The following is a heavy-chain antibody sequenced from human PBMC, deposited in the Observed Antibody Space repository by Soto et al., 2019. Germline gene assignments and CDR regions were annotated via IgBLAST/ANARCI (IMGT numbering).Heavy chain of an antibody. J-gene: IGHJ3*02. CDR1: GFTFGDYA. D-gene: IGHD2-2*01. CDR3: TRLKPLGYCSSTSCPDAFDI. V-gene: IGHV3-49*03. CDR2: IRSKAYGGTT. Sequence: EVQLVESGGGLVQPGRSLRLSCTASGFTFGDYAMSWFRQAPGKGLEWVGFIRSKAYGGTTEYAASVKGRFTISRDDSKSIAYLQMNSLKTEDTAVYYCTRLKPLGYCSSTSCPDAFDIWGRGTMVTVSS.